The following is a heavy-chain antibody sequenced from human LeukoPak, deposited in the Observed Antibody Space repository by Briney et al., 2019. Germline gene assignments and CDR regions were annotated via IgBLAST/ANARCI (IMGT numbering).Heavy chain of an antibody. CDR3: ARTTVTLEDTFDT. Sequence: SETLSLTCAGYGGSFSDYYWTWIRQVPGKGLEWIGEINHSGSTNYNPSLKSRATMSIDTSKKQFSLKLSPVTAAAAAVYYSARTTVTLEDTFDTWGEGTMVTVSS. CDR1: GGSFSDYY. D-gene: IGHD4-17*01. V-gene: IGHV4-34*01. CDR2: INHSGST. J-gene: IGHJ3*02.